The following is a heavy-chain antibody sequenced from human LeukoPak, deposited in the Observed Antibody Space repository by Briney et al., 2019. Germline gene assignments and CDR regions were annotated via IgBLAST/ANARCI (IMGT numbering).Heavy chain of an antibody. J-gene: IGHJ6*03. CDR1: GYTFTGYY. D-gene: IGHD6-13*01. Sequence: ASVKVSCKASGYTFTGYYMHWVRQAPGQGLEWMGRINPNSGGTNYAQKFQGRVTMTRDTSISTAYMELSRLRSDDTAAYYCARVRSPRYYYMDVWGKGTTVTVSS. V-gene: IGHV1-2*06. CDR3: ARVRSPRYYYMDV. CDR2: INPNSGGT.